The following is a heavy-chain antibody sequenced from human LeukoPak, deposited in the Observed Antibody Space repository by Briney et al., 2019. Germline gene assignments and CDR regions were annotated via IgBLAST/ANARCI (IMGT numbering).Heavy chain of an antibody. V-gene: IGHV4-34*01. J-gene: IGHJ3*01. CDR3: ARDGPYDSGAFHF. D-gene: IGHD3-22*01. Sequence: SETLSLTCAVYGGSFSGYYWSWIRQPPGKGLEWIGEINHSGSTNYNPSLKSRVTLSVDTSKNQFSLQLNSVTAADTAVYFCARDGPYDSGAFHFWGQGTMVTVPS. CDR1: GGSFSGYY. CDR2: INHSGST.